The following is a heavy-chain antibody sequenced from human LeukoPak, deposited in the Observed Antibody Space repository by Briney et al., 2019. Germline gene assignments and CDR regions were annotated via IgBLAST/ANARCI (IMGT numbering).Heavy chain of an antibody. CDR2: ISTSSSYI. CDR3: AKTQPSPIAAAGTGIFDY. CDR1: GFTFSGYS. J-gene: IGHJ4*02. Sequence: GGSLRLSCAASGFTFSGYSMSWVRQAPGKGLEWVSSISTSSSYIYYADSVKGRFTISRDNSKNTLYLQMNSLRAEDTAVYYCAKTQPSPIAAAGTGIFDYWGQGTLVTVSS. V-gene: IGHV3-21*01. D-gene: IGHD6-13*01.